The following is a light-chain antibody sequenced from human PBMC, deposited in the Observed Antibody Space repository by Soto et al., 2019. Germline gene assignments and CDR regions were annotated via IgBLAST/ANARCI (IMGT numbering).Light chain of an antibody. Sequence: DIQMNQSPSSVSASVGDRVTITCRASQGISRWLAWYQQKPGKAPTLLIYAASSLQSGVPSRFSGSGSGTDFTLTIRSLQTEDFATYYCLHANGFPFTFGPGTKVKNK. V-gene: IGKV1-12*01. CDR2: AAS. CDR1: QGISRW. J-gene: IGKJ3*01. CDR3: LHANGFPFT.